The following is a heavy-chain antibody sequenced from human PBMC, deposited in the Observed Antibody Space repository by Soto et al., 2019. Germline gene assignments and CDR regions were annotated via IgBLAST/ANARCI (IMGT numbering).Heavy chain of an antibody. J-gene: IGHJ6*03. D-gene: IGHD2-2*01. CDR2: MNPNSGNT. Sequence: ASVKVSCKASGYTFTSYDINWVRQATGQGLEWMGWMNPNSGNTGYAQKFQGRVTMTRNTSISTAYMELSSLRSEDTAVDYCARAPPADVVVVIRRRHYYYSTDVCGKGTTVTVSS. CDR1: GYTFTSYD. V-gene: IGHV1-8*01. CDR3: ARAPPADVVVVIRRRHYYYSTDV.